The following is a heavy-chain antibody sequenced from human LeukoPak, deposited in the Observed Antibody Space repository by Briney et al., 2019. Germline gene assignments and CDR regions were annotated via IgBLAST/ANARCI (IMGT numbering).Heavy chain of an antibody. J-gene: IGHJ4*02. CDR2: IYYTGST. D-gene: IGHD4-23*01. Sequence: PSETLSLTCTVSGGSISSNTYYWSWIRQPPGKGLEWIGYIYYTGSTYYNPSLKRRVTISVDTSKNQFSLKLSSMTAADTAVYYCARDPNYGGADYRGQGTLVTVSS. CDR3: ARDPNYGGADY. V-gene: IGHV4-30-4*08. CDR1: GGSISSNTYY.